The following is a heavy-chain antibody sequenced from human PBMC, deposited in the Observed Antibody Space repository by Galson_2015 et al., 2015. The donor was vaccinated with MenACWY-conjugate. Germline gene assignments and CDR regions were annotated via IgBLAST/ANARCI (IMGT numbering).Heavy chain of an antibody. D-gene: IGHD1-1*01. CDR1: GSSISRGYY. V-gene: IGHV4-38-2*02. J-gene: IGHJ4*02. CDR2: VDHSGST. Sequence: ATLSLPCPVSGSSISRGYYWGWIRQPPGQGLEWIGSVDHSGSTYHNPSLKSRVTISVDTSKNQFSLTVDTVTAADTAVYYCARGPPRYVQYWGQGTLVIVSS. CDR3: ARGPPRYVQY.